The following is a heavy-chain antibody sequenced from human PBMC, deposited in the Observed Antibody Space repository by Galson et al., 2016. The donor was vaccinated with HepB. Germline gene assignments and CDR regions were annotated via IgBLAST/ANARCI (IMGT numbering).Heavy chain of an antibody. CDR3: ARHAPNEGSGWVLYFDL. D-gene: IGHD6-19*01. J-gene: IGHJ2*01. Sequence: GRTYNNPSLRSRVSISVDTSRNQFSLKLSSVTAADTGVYYCARHAPNEGSGWVLYFDLWGRGTLVTVSS. CDR2: GRT. V-gene: IGHV4-39*01.